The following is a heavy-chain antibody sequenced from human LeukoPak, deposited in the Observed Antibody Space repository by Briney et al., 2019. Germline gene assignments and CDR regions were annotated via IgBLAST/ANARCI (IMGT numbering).Heavy chain of an antibody. J-gene: IGHJ4*02. CDR1: GFTLSSYA. CDR3: ARGVGTYY. Sequence: GGSLRLSCAASGFTLSSYAMHWVRQAPGKGLEWVAVISYDGSNKYYADSVKGRFTISRDNSKNTLYLQMNSLRAEDTAVYYCARGVGTYYWGQGTLVTVSS. D-gene: IGHD1-26*01. CDR2: ISYDGSNK. V-gene: IGHV3-30-3*01.